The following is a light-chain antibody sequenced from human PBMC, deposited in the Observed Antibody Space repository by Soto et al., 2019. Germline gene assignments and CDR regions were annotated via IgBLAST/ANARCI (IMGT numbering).Light chain of an antibody. J-gene: IGKJ1*01. Sequence: QSPSSLSASVGDTVPITCQASQDISHYLNWYQQKPGKALKLLIFHASSLESGVPSRFSGSGSGTEFTLTISSLQSDDFATYYCQQYSSYPTFGQGTKVDIK. CDR1: QDISHY. V-gene: IGKV1-13*02. CDR2: HAS. CDR3: QQYSSYPT.